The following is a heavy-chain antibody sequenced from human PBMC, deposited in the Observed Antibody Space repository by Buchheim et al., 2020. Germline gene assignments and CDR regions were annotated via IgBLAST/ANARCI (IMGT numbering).Heavy chain of an antibody. CDR3: ASTVTPGSDPELNWFDP. CDR1: GGSISSGGYS. J-gene: IGHJ5*02. D-gene: IGHD4-17*01. CDR2: IHHSGSP. V-gene: IGHV4-30-2*01. Sequence: QLQLQESGSGLVKPSQTLSLTCAVSGGSISSGGYSWSWIRQPPGKGLEWIGYIHHSGSPYYNPSLKSRCTISVDRSKNKFLLKLSSVTAADTAVYYCASTVTPGSDPELNWFDPWGQGTL.